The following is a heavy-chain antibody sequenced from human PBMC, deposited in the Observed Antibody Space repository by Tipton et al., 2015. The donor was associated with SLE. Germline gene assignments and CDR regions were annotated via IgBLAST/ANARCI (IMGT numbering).Heavy chain of an antibody. CDR3: STVVTTGLYWYFDL. CDR1: GYIFTSYG. D-gene: IGHD4-17*01. Sequence: QSGAEVKKPGASVKVSCKASGYIFTSYGISWVRQAPGQGLEWMGWISPYKGNTNYAQKVQGRVTMTTDTSTSTAYMELRSLRSDDTAVYYCSTVVTTGLYWYFDLWGRGTLVTVSS. V-gene: IGHV1-18*01. CDR2: ISPYKGNT. J-gene: IGHJ2*01.